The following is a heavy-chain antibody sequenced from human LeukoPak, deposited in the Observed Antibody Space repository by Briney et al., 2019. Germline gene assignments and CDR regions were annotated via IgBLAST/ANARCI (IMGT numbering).Heavy chain of an antibody. Sequence: SETLSLTCTVFGGSISSYYWSWIRQPPGKGLEWIEYIHHSGSTKYNASLKSRVTISVDTSKNQLSLKLTSVTAADTAVYYCARGRNWNEPIDYWGQGTLVTVSS. V-gene: IGHV4-59*01. J-gene: IGHJ4*02. CDR3: ARGRNWNEPIDY. CDR1: GGSISSYY. CDR2: IHHSGST. D-gene: IGHD1-1*01.